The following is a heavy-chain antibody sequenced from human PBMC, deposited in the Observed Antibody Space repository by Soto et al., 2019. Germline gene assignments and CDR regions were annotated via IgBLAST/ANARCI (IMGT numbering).Heavy chain of an antibody. Sequence: QLQLQESGPGLVRPSETLSLTCTVSADSISSSSFYWGWVRQPPGKELEWIGTISYRGSTYYNPSRKSRVTISLDTSNYQFSLKVNSVTAIYTAVYFCARHPDSSWFSYFESWGQGTLVTVSS. V-gene: IGHV4-39*01. D-gene: IGHD6-13*01. CDR1: ADSISSSSFY. J-gene: IGHJ4*02. CDR3: ARHPDSSWFSYFES. CDR2: ISYRGST.